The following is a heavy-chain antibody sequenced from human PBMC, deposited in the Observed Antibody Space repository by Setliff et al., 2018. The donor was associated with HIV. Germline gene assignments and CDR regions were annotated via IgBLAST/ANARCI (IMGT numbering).Heavy chain of an antibody. D-gene: IGHD3-16*01. Sequence: ASVKVSCKASGYTFTSNGINWVQQAPGHGLEWVGWMSAKSGYADYAQKFQGRVTMTRNTSINTVYMELSSLKSEDTAVYYCAREKSDIGGDVWLDPWGQGTLVTVSS. CDR1: GYTFTSNG. CDR3: AREKSDIGGDVWLDP. J-gene: IGHJ5*02. CDR2: MSAKSGYA. V-gene: IGHV1-8*01.